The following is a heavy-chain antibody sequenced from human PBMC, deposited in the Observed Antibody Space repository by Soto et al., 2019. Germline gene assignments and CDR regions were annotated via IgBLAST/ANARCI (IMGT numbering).Heavy chain of an antibody. CDR1: GFTFSSYW. D-gene: IGHD6-19*01. Sequence: GGSLRLSCAASGFTFSSYWMSWVRQAPGKGLEWVANIKQDGSEKYYVDSVKGRFTISRDNAKNSLYLQMNSLRAEDTAVYYCARVSSKDPNSSGWYSGWFDPWGQGTLVTVSS. J-gene: IGHJ5*02. CDR3: ARVSSKDPNSSGWYSGWFDP. CDR2: IKQDGSEK. V-gene: IGHV3-7*01.